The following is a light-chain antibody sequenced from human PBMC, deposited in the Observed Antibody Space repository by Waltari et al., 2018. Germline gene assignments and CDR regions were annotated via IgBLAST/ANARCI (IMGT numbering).Light chain of an antibody. CDR2: GAS. J-gene: IGKJ1*01. CDR3: QQYNIWPRT. CDR1: QGVSSN. V-gene: IGKV3-15*01. Sequence: EIVMTQSPATLSVSPGERVTLSCRASQGVSSNLGWYQQKPGQAPRLLIYGASTRATGIAARFSGSGSGTEFTLTISSLQSEDFAVYYCQQYNIWPRTFGQGTKVEIK.